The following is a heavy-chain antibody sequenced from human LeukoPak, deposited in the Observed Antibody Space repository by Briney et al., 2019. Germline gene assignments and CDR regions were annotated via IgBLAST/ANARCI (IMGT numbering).Heavy chain of an antibody. D-gene: IGHD3-10*01. J-gene: IGHJ6*03. CDR3: ARDPQAMVRGGTTYYYYYYMDV. CDR1: GFTFSSYA. V-gene: IGHV3-30*04. Sequence: PGGSLRLSCAASGFTFSSYAMHWVRQAPGKGLEWVAVISYDGSNKYYADSVKGRFTISRDNSKNTLYLQMNSLRAEDTAVYYCARDPQAMVRGGTTYYYYYYMDVWGKGTTVTVSS. CDR2: ISYDGSNK.